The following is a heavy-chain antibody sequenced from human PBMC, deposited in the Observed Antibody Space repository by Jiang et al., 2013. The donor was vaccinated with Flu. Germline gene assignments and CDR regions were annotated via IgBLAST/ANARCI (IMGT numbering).Heavy chain of an antibody. D-gene: IGHD2-2*01. Sequence: VQLLESGGGLVQPGGSLRLSCAASGFTFSSYAVSWVRQAPGKGLEWVSAISGSGGSTYYADSVKGRFTISRDNSKNTLFLQMNSLRAEDTALYYCATASGIYCTSTSCYYRYWGQGTLVTVSS. CDR2: ISGSGGST. CDR3: ATASGIYCTSTSCYYRY. J-gene: IGHJ4*02. V-gene: IGHV3-23*01. CDR1: GFTFSSYA.